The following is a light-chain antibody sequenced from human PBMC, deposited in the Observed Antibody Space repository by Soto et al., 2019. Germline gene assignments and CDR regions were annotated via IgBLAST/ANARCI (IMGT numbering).Light chain of an antibody. J-gene: IGKJ1*01. CDR2: DAS. V-gene: IGKV3-15*01. CDR3: QQYDNWLTGT. CDR1: QAISDN. Sequence: IVMTQSPATPSVSPGERATLSCRASQAISDNLAWYQHKPGQPPRLLIYDASTRTTGIPARFSGGGSGTEFTLTISSLQSEDFAVYYCQQYDNWLTGTFGQGTKVDSK.